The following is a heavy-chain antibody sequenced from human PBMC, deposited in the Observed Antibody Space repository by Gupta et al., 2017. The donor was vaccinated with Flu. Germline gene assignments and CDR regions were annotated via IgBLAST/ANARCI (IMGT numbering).Heavy chain of an antibody. J-gene: IGHJ4*02. CDR1: GDSISLYY. CDR3: AKDNPAMFFFED. V-gene: IGHV4-59*01. Sequence: QVQLQESGPGLVRPSETLSLACSVSGDSISLYYWSWIRQPPGKGLEGIGNIYSNGSPKYNPSLKSRVTISLDTSKNQISLKLNSVTAADTAMYYCAKDNPAMFFFEDWGQGTPVTVSS. CDR2: IYSNGSP. D-gene: IGHD3-10*02.